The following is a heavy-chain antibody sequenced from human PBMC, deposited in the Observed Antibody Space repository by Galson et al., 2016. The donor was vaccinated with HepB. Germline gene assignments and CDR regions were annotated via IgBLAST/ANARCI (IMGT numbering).Heavy chain of an antibody. D-gene: IGHD3-22*01. CDR2: IRPDGSDK. J-gene: IGHJ4*02. CDR1: GFTFSSYA. Sequence: SLRLSCAASGFTFSSYAMSWVRQVPGKGLEWVATIRPDGSDKYPVDSVKGRFSSSRDNAKNSLYLQMNSLRAEDTAIYYCTRDLGYYRLDNWGQGTLVIVSP. CDR3: TRDLGYYRLDN. V-gene: IGHV3-7*01.